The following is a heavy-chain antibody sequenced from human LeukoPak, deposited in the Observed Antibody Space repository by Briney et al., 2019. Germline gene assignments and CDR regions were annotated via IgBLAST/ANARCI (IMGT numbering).Heavy chain of an antibody. V-gene: IGHV1-3*01. D-gene: IGHD6-13*01. Sequence: ASMKVSCKASGYTFTSYAMHWVRQAPGQRLEWMGWINAGNGNTKYSQRFQGRVTITRDTSASTAYMELSSLRSEDTAVYYCARDPQQLTHLFDYWGQGTLVTVSS. CDR2: INAGNGNT. CDR3: ARDPQQLTHLFDY. CDR1: GYTFTSYA. J-gene: IGHJ4*02.